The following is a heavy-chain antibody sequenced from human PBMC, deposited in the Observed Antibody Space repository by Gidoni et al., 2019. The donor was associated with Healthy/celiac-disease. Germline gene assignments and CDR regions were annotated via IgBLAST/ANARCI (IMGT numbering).Heavy chain of an antibody. V-gene: IGHV3-23*01. CDR2: ISGSGGST. Sequence: EVQLLESGGGLVQPGGSLRLSCAASGFTFSSYALSWVRQAPGKGLEWVSAISGSGGSTYYADSVEGRFTISRDNSKNTLYLQMNSLRAEDTAVYYCAKSSSSWYITSYYYYGMDVWGQGTTVTVSS. D-gene: IGHD6-13*01. J-gene: IGHJ6*02. CDR3: AKSSSSWYITSYYYYGMDV. CDR1: GFTFSSYA.